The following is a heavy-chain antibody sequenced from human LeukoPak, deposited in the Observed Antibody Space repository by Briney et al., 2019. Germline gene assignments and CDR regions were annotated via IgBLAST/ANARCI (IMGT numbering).Heavy chain of an antibody. CDR1: GGTFSSYA. CDR2: IIPIFGTA. V-gene: IGHV1-69*05. D-gene: IGHD3-22*01. J-gene: IGHJ6*03. CDR3: ARGQALYYYDSSGYPYYYYYYMDV. Sequence: SVKVSCKASGGTFSSYAISWVRQAPGQGLEWMGGIIPIFGTANYAQKLQGRVTITTDESTSTAYMELSSLRSEDTAVYYCARGQALYYYDSSGYPYYYYYYMDVWGKGTTVTVSS.